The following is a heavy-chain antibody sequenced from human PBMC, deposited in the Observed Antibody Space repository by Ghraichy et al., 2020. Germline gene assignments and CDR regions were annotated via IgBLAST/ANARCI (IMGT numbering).Heavy chain of an antibody. Sequence: SETLSLTCAVYGGSFSGYYWSWIRQPPGKGLEWIGEINHSGSTNYNPSLKSRVTISVDTSKNQFSLKLSSVTAADTAVYYCASLSRDGYNFYYYYYGMDVWGQGTTVTVSS. V-gene: IGHV4-34*01. CDR3: ASLSRDGYNFYYYYYGMDV. CDR1: GGSFSGYY. D-gene: IGHD5-24*01. J-gene: IGHJ6*02. CDR2: INHSGST.